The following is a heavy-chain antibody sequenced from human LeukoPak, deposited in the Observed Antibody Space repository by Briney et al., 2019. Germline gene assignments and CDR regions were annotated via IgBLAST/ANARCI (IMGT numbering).Heavy chain of an antibody. CDR3: ARGITGTTWWFDP. CDR1: GGTFSSYA. V-gene: IGHV1-69*05. D-gene: IGHD1-7*01. Sequence: SVKVSCKASGGTFSSYAISWVRQAPGQGLEWMGGIIPIFGTANYAQKFQGRVTITTDESTSTAYMELSSLRSEDTAVYCCARGITGTTWWFDPWGQGALVTVSS. CDR2: IIPIFGTA. J-gene: IGHJ5*02.